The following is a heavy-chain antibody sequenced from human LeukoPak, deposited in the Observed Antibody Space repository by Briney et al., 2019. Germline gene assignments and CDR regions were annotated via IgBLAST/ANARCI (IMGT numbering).Heavy chain of an antibody. J-gene: IGHJ5*02. CDR3: VKDIQAREVQTT. CDR2: ISSSSSTI. V-gene: IGHV3-48*01. CDR1: GFTFSSYS. Sequence: PGGSLRLSCAASGFTFSSYSMNWVRQAPGKGLEWVSYISSSSSTIYYADSVKGRFTISRDNSKNTLYLQMSSLRAEDTAVYYCVKDIQAREVQTTWGQGTLVTVSS. D-gene: IGHD1-26*01.